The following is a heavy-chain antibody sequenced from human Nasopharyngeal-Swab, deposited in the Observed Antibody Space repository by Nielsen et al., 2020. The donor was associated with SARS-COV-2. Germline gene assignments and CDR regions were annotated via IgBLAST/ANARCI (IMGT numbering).Heavy chain of an antibody. Sequence: GESLKISCAASGFTFSSYGMHWVRQAPGKGLEWVAVISYDGSNKYYADSVKGRFTISRDNSKNTLYLQMNSLRAEDTAVYYCAKERQSCDSSGYGMDVWGQGTTVTVSS. J-gene: IGHJ6*02. CDR3: AKERQSCDSSGYGMDV. CDR2: ISYDGSNK. D-gene: IGHD3-22*01. CDR1: GFTFSSYG. V-gene: IGHV3-30*18.